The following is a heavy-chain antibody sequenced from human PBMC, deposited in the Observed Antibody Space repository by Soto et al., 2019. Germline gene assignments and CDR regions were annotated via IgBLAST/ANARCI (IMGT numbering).Heavy chain of an antibody. CDR1: GGSISSYY. CDR2: IYYSGST. V-gene: IGHV4-59*01. CDR3: ARESFVVVPAASYNWFDP. Sequence: SETLSLTCTVSGGSISSYYWSWIRQPPGKGLEWIGYIYYSGSTNYNPSLKSRVTISVDTSKNQFSLKLSSVTAVDTAVYYCARESFVVVPAASYNWFDPWGQGTLVTVSS. J-gene: IGHJ5*02. D-gene: IGHD2-2*01.